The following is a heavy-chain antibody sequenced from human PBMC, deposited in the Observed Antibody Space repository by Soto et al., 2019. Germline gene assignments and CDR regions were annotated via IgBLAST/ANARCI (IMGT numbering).Heavy chain of an antibody. J-gene: IGHJ4*02. D-gene: IGHD2-21*01. CDR1: GFSFSSHG. Sequence: QVQLVESGGGVVQAGTSLRLSCAASGFSFSSHGMHWVRQAPGKGLEWVAVIWYDGTRKYYADSVKGRFTISRDNSKNSLYLQMNSLRAEDTAVYYCARDPHSPFDDWGQGTLVTGSS. V-gene: IGHV3-33*01. CDR2: IWYDGTRK. CDR3: ARDPHSPFDD.